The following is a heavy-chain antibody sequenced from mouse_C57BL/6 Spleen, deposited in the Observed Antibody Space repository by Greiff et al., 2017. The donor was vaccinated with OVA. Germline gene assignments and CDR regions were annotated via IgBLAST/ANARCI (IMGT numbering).Heavy chain of an antibody. CDR3: ASGGDYDFDY. CDR2: IRLKSDNYAT. CDR1: GFTFSNYW. Sequence: EVQVVESGGGLVQPGGSMKLSCVASGFTFSNYWMNWVRQSPEKGLEWVAQIRLKSDNYATHYAESVKGRFTISRDDSKSSVYLQMNNLRAEDTGIYYCASGGDYDFDYWGQGTTLTVSS. V-gene: IGHV6-3*01. D-gene: IGHD2-4*01. J-gene: IGHJ2*01.